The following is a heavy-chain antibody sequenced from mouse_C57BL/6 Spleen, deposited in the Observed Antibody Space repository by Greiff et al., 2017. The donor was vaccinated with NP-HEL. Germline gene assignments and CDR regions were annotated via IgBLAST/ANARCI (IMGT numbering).Heavy chain of an antibody. J-gene: IGHJ3*01. V-gene: IGHV1-64*01. CDR2: IHPNSGST. CDR3: ARRYYSNYGESGFAY. Sequence: QVQLQQPGAELVKPGASVKLSCKASGYTFTSYWMHWVKQRPGQGLEWIGMIHPNSGSTNYNEKFKSKATLTVDKSSSTAYMQLSSLPPEDSSVYYGARRYYSNYGESGFAYWGQGTLVTVSA. CDR1: GYTFTSYW. D-gene: IGHD2-5*01.